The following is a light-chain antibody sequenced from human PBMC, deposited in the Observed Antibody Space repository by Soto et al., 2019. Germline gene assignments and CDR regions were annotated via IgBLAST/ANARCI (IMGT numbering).Light chain of an antibody. CDR1: SSNIGAGFD. Sequence: QSVLTQPPSGSGAPGQRVTLSCTGSSSNIGAGFDVHWYQQLPGTAPRVLIYGNSNRPSGVPDRFSGSKSVTSASLAITGLQAEDEADYYCQSYDSSLSGYVFGAGTKVTVL. CDR3: QSYDSSLSGYV. CDR2: GNS. J-gene: IGLJ1*01. V-gene: IGLV1-40*01.